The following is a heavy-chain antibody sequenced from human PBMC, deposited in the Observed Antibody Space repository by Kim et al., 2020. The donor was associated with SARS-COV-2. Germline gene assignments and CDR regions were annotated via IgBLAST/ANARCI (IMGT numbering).Heavy chain of an antibody. D-gene: IGHD3-10*01. CDR1: GFTFSGFW. CDR3: VRDPASGSPGPFFDH. Sequence: GGSLRLSCSASGFTFSGFWMSWVRQVPGRGLEWVAYINPDGSWTFYVDSVKGRFTISRDNSKNSLYLQMTNLRADDTAVYYCVRDPASGSPGPFFDHWG. V-gene: IGHV3-7*03. CDR2: INPDGSWT. J-gene: IGHJ4*01.